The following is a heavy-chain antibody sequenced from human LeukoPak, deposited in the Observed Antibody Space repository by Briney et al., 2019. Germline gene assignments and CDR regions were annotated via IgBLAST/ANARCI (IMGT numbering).Heavy chain of an antibody. D-gene: IGHD6-13*01. CDR3: ARHSSSWPYNDY. CDR1: GFTFTSYG. Sequence: GGSLRLSCAASGFTFTSYGMHWVRQAPGKGLEWVAVISYHGINKYYADSVKGRFTISRDNSKNTLYLQMNSLRAEDTAVYYCARHSSSWPYNDYWGQGTLVTVSS. J-gene: IGHJ4*02. V-gene: IGHV3-30*03. CDR2: ISYHGINK.